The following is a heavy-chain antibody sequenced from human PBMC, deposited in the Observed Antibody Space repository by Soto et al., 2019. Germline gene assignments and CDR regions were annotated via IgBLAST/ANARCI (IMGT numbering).Heavy chain of an antibody. Sequence: PSETLSLTCSVSGDSITSHDFYWGWIRRPPGQGLEWIGTISHTGETFYNPPLNSRLTMSLDASTNQFSLKLTSVTAADAAVYYCAREVVAAADINWFDPWGQGTLVTVSS. CDR3: AREVVAAADINWFDP. D-gene: IGHD6-13*01. CDR1: GDSITSHDFY. J-gene: IGHJ5*02. V-gene: IGHV4-39*02. CDR2: ISHTGET.